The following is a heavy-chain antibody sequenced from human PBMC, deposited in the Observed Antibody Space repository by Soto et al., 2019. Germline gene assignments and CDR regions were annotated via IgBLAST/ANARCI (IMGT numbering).Heavy chain of an antibody. J-gene: IGHJ3*02. CDR2: IYYSGST. CDR3: ARDLLWWPGRNPMVAFDI. D-gene: IGHD2-21*01. Sequence: PSETPSLTCTVSGGSISSGGYYWSWIRQHPGKGLEWIGYIYYSGSTYYNPSLKSRVTISVDTSKNQFSLKLSSVTAADTAVYYCARDLLWWPGRNPMVAFDIWGQGTMVTVSS. V-gene: IGHV4-31*03. CDR1: GGSISSGGYY.